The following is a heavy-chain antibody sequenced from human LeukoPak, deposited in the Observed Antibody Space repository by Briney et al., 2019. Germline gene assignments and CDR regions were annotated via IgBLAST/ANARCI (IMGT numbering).Heavy chain of an antibody. CDR2: ISWNSGSI. V-gene: IGHV3-9*01. D-gene: IGHD1-14*01. J-gene: IGHJ4*02. Sequence: TGGSLRLSCAASGFTFSNYWMHWVRQAPGKGLEWVSGISWNSGSIGYADSVKGRFTISRDNAKNSLYLQMNSLRPEDTALYYCAKDGRNNFDYWGQGTLVTVSS. CDR3: AKDGRNNFDY. CDR1: GFTFSNYW.